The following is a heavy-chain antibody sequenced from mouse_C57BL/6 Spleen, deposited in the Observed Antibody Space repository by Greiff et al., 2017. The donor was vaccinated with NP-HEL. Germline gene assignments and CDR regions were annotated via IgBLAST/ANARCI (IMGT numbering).Heavy chain of an antibody. D-gene: IGHD1-1*02. CDR3: ASVLSLYAMDY. CDR2: IDPSDSYT. J-gene: IGHJ4*01. CDR1: GYTFTSYW. V-gene: IGHV1-59*01. Sequence: QVQLQQPGAELVRPGTSVKLSCKASGYTFTSYWMHWVKQRPGQGLEWIGVIDPSDSYTNYNQKFKGKATLTVDTSSSTAYMQLSSLTSEDSAVYYCASVLSLYAMDYWGQGTSVTVSS.